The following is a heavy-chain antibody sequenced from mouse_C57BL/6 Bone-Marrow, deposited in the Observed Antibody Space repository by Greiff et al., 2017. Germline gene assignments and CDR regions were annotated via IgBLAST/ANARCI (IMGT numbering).Heavy chain of an antibody. D-gene: IGHD1-1*01. J-gene: IGHJ3*01. Sequence: QVQLQQSGPGLVAPSQSLSITCTVSGFSLTSYAISWVRQPPGKGLEWLGVIWTGGGTNYNSALKSRLSISKDNSKSQVFLKMNSLQTDDTARYYCASLITTVVAPGWFAYWGQGTLVTVSA. CDR1: GFSLTSYA. CDR3: ASLITTVVAPGWFAY. CDR2: IWTGGGT. V-gene: IGHV2-9-1*01.